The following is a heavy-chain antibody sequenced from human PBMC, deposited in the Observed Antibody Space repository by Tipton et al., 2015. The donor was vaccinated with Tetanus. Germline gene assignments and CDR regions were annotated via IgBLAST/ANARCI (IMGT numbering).Heavy chain of an antibody. CDR1: GSSMSSFY. V-gene: IGHV4-59*01. CDR2: ISYSAST. J-gene: IGHJ4*02. CDR3: ARSKLLWFGESLSGFDS. D-gene: IGHD3-10*01. Sequence: TLSLTCSVSGSSMSSFYWSWIRQTPGKGLEWIAYISYSASTKYNPSLRSRVTMSLQASKNEFSLRLTSVTAADTAVYYCARSKLLWFGESLSGFDSWGQGTLVTVSA.